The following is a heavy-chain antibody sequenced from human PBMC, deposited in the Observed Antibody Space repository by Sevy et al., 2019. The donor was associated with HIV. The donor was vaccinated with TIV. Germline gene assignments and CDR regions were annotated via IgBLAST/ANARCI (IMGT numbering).Heavy chain of an antibody. V-gene: IGHV1-46*02. CDR3: ARLVIDYYYYGMDV. Sequence: ASVKVSCKASGYTFNNYYMHWVRQAPGQGLEWMGVINPSGGSTNYAQKFQGRVTLTRDTSTSTIYMGLSSLRSEDTAVYYCARLVIDYYYYGMDVWGQGTTVTVSS. J-gene: IGHJ6*02. CDR2: INPSGGST. D-gene: IGHD2-15*01. CDR1: GYTFNNYY.